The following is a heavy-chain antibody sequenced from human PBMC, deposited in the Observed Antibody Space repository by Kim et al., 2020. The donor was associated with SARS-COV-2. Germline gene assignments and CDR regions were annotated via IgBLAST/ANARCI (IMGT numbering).Heavy chain of an antibody. CDR2: MNPTSGNT. Sequence: ASVKVSCKASGYTFTGHHIAWVRQAAGQGLEYMGWMNPTSGNTGYVQKFQGRVTITRDTSISTAYMELSSLTSEDTAFYYCARTFGSWNALDVWGQGTMVTVSS. CDR3: ARTFGSWNALDV. D-gene: IGHD3-10*01. CDR1: GYTFTGHH. V-gene: IGHV1-8*01. J-gene: IGHJ3*01.